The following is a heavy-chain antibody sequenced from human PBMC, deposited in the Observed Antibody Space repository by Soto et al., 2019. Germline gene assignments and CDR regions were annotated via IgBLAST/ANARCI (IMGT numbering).Heavy chain of an antibody. Sequence: QVQLGQSGAEVKKPGSSVKVSCKAPGGTFSTYAISWVRQAPGQGLEWMGGIIPIFGKPDYGQKFQGRVTITAEESTTTAYMELSNLRSEDTAVYYCARDNVRVQLGGNYYYTMDVWGQGTTVTVSS. CDR2: IIPIFGKP. D-gene: IGHD1-1*01. J-gene: IGHJ6*02. V-gene: IGHV1-69*12. CDR3: ARDNVRVQLGGNYYYTMDV. CDR1: GGTFSTYA.